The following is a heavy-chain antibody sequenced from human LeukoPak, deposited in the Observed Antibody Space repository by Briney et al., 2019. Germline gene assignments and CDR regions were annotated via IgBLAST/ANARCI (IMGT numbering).Heavy chain of an antibody. Sequence: GGSLRLSCAASGFTSDDYFDDYAMHWVRQAPGKGLEWVSLISGDGDTTYYADSVKGRFTISRDNSKSSLYLQMNSLRTEDTALYYCAKSSAAAYNWFDPWGQGTLVTVSS. J-gene: IGHJ5*02. CDR3: AKSSAAAYNWFDP. CDR1: GFTSDDYFDDYA. D-gene: IGHD6-13*01. V-gene: IGHV3-43*02. CDR2: ISGDGDTT.